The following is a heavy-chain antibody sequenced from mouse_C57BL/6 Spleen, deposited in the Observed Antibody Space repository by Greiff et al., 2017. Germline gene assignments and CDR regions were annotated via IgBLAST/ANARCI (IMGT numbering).Heavy chain of an antibody. CDR2: INPSSGYT. V-gene: IGHV1-7*01. CDR1: GYTFTSYW. J-gene: IGHJ4*01. D-gene: IGHD3-2*02. CDR3: ARKRGYGDAMDY. Sequence: QVHVKQSGAELAKPGASVKLSCKASGYTFTSYWMHWVKQRPGQGLEWIGYINPSSGYTKYNQKFKDKATLTADTSSSTASMQLSSLTYEDSAVYYCARKRGYGDAMDYWGQGTSVTVSS.